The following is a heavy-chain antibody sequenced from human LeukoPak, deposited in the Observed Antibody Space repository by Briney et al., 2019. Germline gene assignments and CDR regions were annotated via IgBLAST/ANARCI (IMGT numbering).Heavy chain of an antibody. V-gene: IGHV3-23*01. J-gene: IGHJ4*02. Sequence: GGSLRLSCAASGFTFSSYAMSWVRQAPGKGLEWVSAISGSGGSTYYADSVKGRFTISRDNSKNTLYLQMNSLRAEDTAVYYCARDPADIVVVDGQGGFDYWGQGTLVTVSS. D-gene: IGHD2-15*01. CDR1: GFTFSSYA. CDR3: ARDPADIVVVDGQGGFDY. CDR2: ISGSGGST.